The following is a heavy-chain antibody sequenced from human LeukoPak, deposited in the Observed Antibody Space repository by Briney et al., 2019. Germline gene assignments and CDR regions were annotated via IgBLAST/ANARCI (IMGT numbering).Heavy chain of an antibody. CDR2: IYYSGST. J-gene: IGHJ4*02. V-gene: IGHV4-59*01. D-gene: IGHD6-19*01. CDR1: GGSISSYY. Sequence: SETLSLTCTVSGGSISSYYWSWIRQLPGKGLEWIGYIYYSGSTNYNPSLKSRVTISVDTSKNQFSLKLSSVTAADTAVYYCARGELYSSGTNFDYWGQGTLVTVSS. CDR3: ARGELYSSGTNFDY.